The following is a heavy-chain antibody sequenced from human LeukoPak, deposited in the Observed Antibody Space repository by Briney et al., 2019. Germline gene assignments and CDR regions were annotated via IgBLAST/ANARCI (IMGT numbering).Heavy chain of an antibody. V-gene: IGHV4-38-2*02. CDR2: MYQRATV. CDR3: ARAFCVGECFVLHIFFDS. Sequence: KPSETLCLTCNVSGYSISSGYFWGWVRQAPGKGLEWIGSMYQRATVHHNPSLKSRVTISLDTPKNHFSLNLRSMQASDTAVYYCARAFCVGECFVLHIFFDSWGQGTLVTVSS. D-gene: IGHD2-21*01. CDR1: GYSISSGYF. J-gene: IGHJ4*02.